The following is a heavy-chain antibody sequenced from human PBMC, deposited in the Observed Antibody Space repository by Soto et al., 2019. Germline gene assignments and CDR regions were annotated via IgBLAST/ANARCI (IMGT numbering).Heavy chain of an antibody. CDR3: ARPYYYDSSGYYGGRIDP. V-gene: IGHV1-3*01. CDR2: INAGNGNT. D-gene: IGHD3-22*01. Sequence: ASVKVSCKASGYTFTSYAMHWVRQAPGQRLEWMGWINAGNGNTKYSQKFQGRVTITRDTSASTAYMELSSLRSEDTAAYYCARPYYYDSSGYYGGRIDPWGQGTLVTVSS. CDR1: GYTFTSYA. J-gene: IGHJ5*02.